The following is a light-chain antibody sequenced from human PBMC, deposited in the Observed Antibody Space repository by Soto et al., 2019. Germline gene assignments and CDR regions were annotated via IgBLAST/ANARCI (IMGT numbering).Light chain of an antibody. CDR1: SSDVGSYNS. CDR3: GSFTSSTSYV. V-gene: IGLV2-14*03. J-gene: IGLJ1*01. Sequence: QSVLTQPASVSGSPGQSIAISCTGTSSDVGSYNSVSRYQQYPGKAPKLMIHDVNNRPSGISDRFSGSKSGNTASLTISGLQAEDEADYYCGSFTSSTSYVFGTGTKVTVL. CDR2: DVN.